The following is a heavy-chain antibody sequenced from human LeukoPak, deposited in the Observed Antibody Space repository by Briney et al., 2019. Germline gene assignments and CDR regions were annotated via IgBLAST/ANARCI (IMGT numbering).Heavy chain of an antibody. V-gene: IGHV3-23*01. CDR1: GFTFSSYA. CDR2: MSGSGGST. CDR3: AKGSGSGSYWGVYFDY. D-gene: IGHD3-10*01. J-gene: IGHJ4*02. Sequence: GGSLRLSCAASGFTFSSYAMSWVRQAPGKGLEWVSAMSGSGGSTYYADSVKGRFTISRDNSKNTLYLQMSSLRAEDTAVYYCAKGSGSGSYWGVYFDYWGQGTLVTVSS.